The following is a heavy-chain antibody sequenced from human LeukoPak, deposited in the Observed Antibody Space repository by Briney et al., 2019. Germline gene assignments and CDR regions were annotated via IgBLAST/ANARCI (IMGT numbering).Heavy chain of an antibody. CDR2: ISNSGSTI. Sequence: PGGSLGLSCAASGFTFSSYSMNWVRQAPGKGLEWVSYISNSGSTIYYADSVKGRFTISRDNAKNSLYLQMNSLRAEDTAVYYCARKPPHDYWGQGTLVTVSS. CDR3: ARKPPHDY. CDR1: GFTFSSYS. V-gene: IGHV3-48*01. J-gene: IGHJ4*02.